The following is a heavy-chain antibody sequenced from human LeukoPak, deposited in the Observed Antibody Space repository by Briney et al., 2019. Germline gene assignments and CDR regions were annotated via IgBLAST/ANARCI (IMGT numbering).Heavy chain of an antibody. D-gene: IGHD6-13*01. V-gene: IGHV1-2*02. CDR1: GYTFTGYY. J-gene: IGHJ4*02. Sequence: AASVKVSCKASGYTFTGYYMHWARQAPGQGLEWMGWINPNSGGTNYAQKFQGRVTMTRDTSVSTAYMELSRLRSDDTAVYYCARGGRGIAAAFDYWGQGTLVTVSS. CDR3: ARGGRGIAAAFDY. CDR2: INPNSGGT.